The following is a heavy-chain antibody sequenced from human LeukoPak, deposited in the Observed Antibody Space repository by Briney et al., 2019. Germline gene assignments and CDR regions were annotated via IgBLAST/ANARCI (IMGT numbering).Heavy chain of an antibody. CDR1: GFTFSSYG. V-gene: IGHV3-30*18. Sequence: PGGSLRLSCAASGFTFSSYGMDWVRQAPSKGLEWVAFISYDGSNKYYIDSVKGRFTISRDNSKNTLYLQMNSLRAEDTAVYYCAKDRSSGSAGSYGMDVWGQGTTVTVSS. CDR3: AKDRSSGSAGSYGMDV. CDR2: ISYDGSNK. J-gene: IGHJ6*02.